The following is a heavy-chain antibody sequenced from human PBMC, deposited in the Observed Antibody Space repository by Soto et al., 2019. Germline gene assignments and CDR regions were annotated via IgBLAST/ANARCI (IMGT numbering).Heavy chain of an antibody. CDR3: AGGRGRQQLVMSYYYGMDV. CDR2: INHSGST. Sequence: SETLSLTCAVYGGSFSGYYWSWIRQPPGKGLEWIGEINHSGSTNYNPSLKSRVTISVDTSKNQFSLNLSSVTAADTAVYYWAGGRGRQQLVMSYYYGMDVWGQGTTVTVSS. D-gene: IGHD6-13*01. V-gene: IGHV4-34*01. CDR1: GGSFSGYY. J-gene: IGHJ6*02.